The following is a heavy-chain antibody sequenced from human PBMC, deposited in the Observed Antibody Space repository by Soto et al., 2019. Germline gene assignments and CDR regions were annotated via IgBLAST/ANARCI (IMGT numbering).Heavy chain of an antibody. V-gene: IGHV3-30*03. CDR1: GFTFSNYG. D-gene: IGHD5-12*01. Sequence: PEGSLRLSCAASGFTFSNYGIHWDRPAPGKGLEWVAVISDDGSNTYYADSVKGRFTISRDNSKNTLYLQMNSLRAEDTAFYYCATDSRGDRGYPAYWGQGSLVTVSS. J-gene: IGHJ4*02. CDR3: ATDSRGDRGYPAY. CDR2: ISDDGSNT.